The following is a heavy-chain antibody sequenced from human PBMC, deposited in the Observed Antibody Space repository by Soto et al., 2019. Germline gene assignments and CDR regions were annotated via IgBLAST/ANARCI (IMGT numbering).Heavy chain of an antibody. CDR1: GGSISSGGYY. D-gene: IGHD2-15*01. J-gene: IGHJ6*02. Sequence: SATLSLTCSVSGGSISSGGYYWSWIRQPPGKGLEWIGYIYYSGSTNYNPSLKSRVTISVDTSKNQFSLKLSSVTAADTAVYYCARGALLVTHYYYGMDVWGQGTTVTVSS. CDR3: ARGALLVTHYYYGMDV. CDR2: IYYSGST. V-gene: IGHV4-61*08.